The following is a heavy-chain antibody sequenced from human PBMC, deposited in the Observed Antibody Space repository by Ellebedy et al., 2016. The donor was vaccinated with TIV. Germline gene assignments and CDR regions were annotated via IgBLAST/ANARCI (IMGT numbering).Heavy chain of an antibody. Sequence: SETLSLXXTVSGASVSSGSNYWNWIRQPPGKALEWIGYIYSSGTTNYNPSLKSRVTISLDTSKNQFSLKLNSVTAADTAVYYCARFTVVTREFNYWGQGNLVTVSS. CDR1: GASVSSGSNY. D-gene: IGHD4-23*01. CDR3: ARFTVVTREFNY. CDR2: IYSSGTT. J-gene: IGHJ4*02. V-gene: IGHV4-61*01.